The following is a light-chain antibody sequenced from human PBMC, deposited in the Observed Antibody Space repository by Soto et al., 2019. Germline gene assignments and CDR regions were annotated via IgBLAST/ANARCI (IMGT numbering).Light chain of an antibody. CDR1: QTTSSD. V-gene: IGKV3-15*01. Sequence: EIAMTKSPATLAVSPGERATLSCRASQTTSSDLAWYQQKPGQAPRLLVYGASSRATGIPARFSGSGSGIEFTLTISSLQSEDFAVYYCQQRSNSPRTFGQGTKVDIK. CDR3: QQRSNSPRT. J-gene: IGKJ1*01. CDR2: GAS.